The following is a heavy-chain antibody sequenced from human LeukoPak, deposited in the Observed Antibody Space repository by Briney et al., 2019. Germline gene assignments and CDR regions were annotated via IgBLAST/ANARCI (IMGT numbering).Heavy chain of an antibody. CDR3: AKVVPAAMSFDY. Sequence: ASVKVSCKASGYTFTGYYMHWVRQAPGQGLEWMGWINPNSGGTNYAQKFQGRVTMTRDTSISTAYMELSRLRSDDTAVYYCAKVVPAAMSFDYWGQGTLVTVSS. CDR1: GYTFTGYY. J-gene: IGHJ4*02. D-gene: IGHD2-2*01. CDR2: INPNSGGT. V-gene: IGHV1-2*02.